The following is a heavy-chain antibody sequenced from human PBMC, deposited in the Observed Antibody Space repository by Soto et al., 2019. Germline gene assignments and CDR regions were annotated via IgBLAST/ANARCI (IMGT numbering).Heavy chain of an antibody. CDR1: GFTFSNFG. V-gene: IGHV3-23*01. CDR2: ISGSGDTT. Sequence: PVGSLRLSCEASGFTFSNFGMSWVRQAPGKGLEWVLCISGSGDTTYYADSVKGRFTISRDTSKNTVYLQMNSLRADDTAVYYCAKGHPGGSCYSGLDCWGQGTLVTVSS. J-gene: IGHJ4*02. CDR3: AKGHPGGSCYSGLDC. D-gene: IGHD2-15*01.